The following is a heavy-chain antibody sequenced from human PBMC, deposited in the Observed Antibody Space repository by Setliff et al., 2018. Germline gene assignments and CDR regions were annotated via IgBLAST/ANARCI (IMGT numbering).Heavy chain of an antibody. CDR1: GGTFSSKA. CDR2: FIPPFGTA. V-gene: IGHV1-69*13. D-gene: IGHD4-17*01. Sequence: SVKVSCKASGGTFSSKAISWVRQAPGQGLEWMGGFIPPFGTANYAQKFQGRLTITADESTSTAYMELNSLRSEDTAIYYCARDSYGDNLPYNWFAPWGQGTLVTVSS. CDR3: ARDSYGDNLPYNWFAP. J-gene: IGHJ5*02.